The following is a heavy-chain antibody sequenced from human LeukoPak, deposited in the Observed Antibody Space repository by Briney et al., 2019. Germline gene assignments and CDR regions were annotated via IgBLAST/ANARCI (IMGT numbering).Heavy chain of an antibody. D-gene: IGHD5-18*01. J-gene: IGHJ5*02. CDR3: ARVRDGYSYGTNWFDP. CDR2: INANSGGT. V-gene: IGHV1-2*02. CDR1: GYTFTAYY. Sequence: ASVTVSCKASGYTFTAYYMHWVRQAPGQGLEWMGWINANSGGTNYAQKFQGRVTMTRDTSISTVYMDLTRLRSDDTAVYYCARVRDGYSYGTNWFDPWGQGTLVTASS.